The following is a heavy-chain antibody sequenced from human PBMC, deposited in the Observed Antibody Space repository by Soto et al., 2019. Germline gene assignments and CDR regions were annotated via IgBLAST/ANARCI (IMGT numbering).Heavy chain of an antibody. CDR1: GFTFRTYN. V-gene: IGHV3-21*01. J-gene: IGHJ6*02. Sequence: GGSLRLSCAASGFTFRTYNMNWVRQAPGKGLEWVSSISSSSSYIYYADSVKGRFTISRDNATNSLYLQMNSLRAEDTAVYYCARDYDFWSGRGGMDVWGQGTTVTVSS. CDR2: ISSSSSYI. D-gene: IGHD3-3*01. CDR3: ARDYDFWSGRGGMDV.